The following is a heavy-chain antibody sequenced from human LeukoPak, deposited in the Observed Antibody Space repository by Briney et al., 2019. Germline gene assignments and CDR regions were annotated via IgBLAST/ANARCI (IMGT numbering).Heavy chain of an antibody. V-gene: IGHV4-34*01. CDR2: INHSGST. Sequence: SETLSLTCAVYVGSFSGYHWNWIRQPPGKGLEWIGEINHSGSTNYNPSLKSRVTISVDTSKNQFSLKLSSVTAADTAVYYCARSRMGYCSSTSCSKFDPWGQGTLVTVSS. CDR3: ARSRMGYCSSTSCSKFDP. CDR1: VGSFSGYH. J-gene: IGHJ5*02. D-gene: IGHD2-2*01.